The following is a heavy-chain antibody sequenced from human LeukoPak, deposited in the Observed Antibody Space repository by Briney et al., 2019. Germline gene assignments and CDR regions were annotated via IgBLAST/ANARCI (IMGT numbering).Heavy chain of an antibody. J-gene: IGHJ6*03. CDR2: ISYDGSNK. V-gene: IGHV3-30*03. D-gene: IGHD3-10*01. CDR1: GFTFSSYG. CDR3: AGSYYYYYMDV. Sequence: PGGSLRLSCAASGFTFSSYGMHWVRQAPGKGLEWVAVISYDGSNKYYADSVKGRFTISRDNSKNTLYLQMNSLRAEDTAVYYCAGSYYYYYMDVWGKGTTVTISS.